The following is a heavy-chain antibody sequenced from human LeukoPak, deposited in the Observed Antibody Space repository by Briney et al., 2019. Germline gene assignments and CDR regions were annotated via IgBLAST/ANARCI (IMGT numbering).Heavy chain of an antibody. J-gene: IGHJ6*02. CDR2: ISSGGSST. V-gene: IGHV3-23*01. D-gene: IGHD4-23*01. CDR3: ATPRGDYYYGMDV. Sequence: GGSLRLSCAASGFAFSNYAMNWVRQTPGKGLEWVSTISSGGSSTYYADSVKGRFTISRDDAKNTLYLQMNSLRAEDTAVYYCATPRGDYYYGMDVWGLGTTVTVSS. CDR1: GFAFSNYA.